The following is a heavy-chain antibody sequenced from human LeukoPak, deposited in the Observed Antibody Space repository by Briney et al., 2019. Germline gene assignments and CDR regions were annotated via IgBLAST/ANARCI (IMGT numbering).Heavy chain of an antibody. D-gene: IGHD6-13*01. Sequence: ASVKVSCKASGYTFTGYYMHWVRQAPGQGLEWMGWINPNSGSTNYAQKFQGRVTMTRDTSISTVYMELSSLRSDDTAMYYCARGLGADSSWYCDYWGQGTLVTVSS. V-gene: IGHV1-2*02. CDR1: GYTFTGYY. J-gene: IGHJ4*02. CDR2: INPNSGST. CDR3: ARGLGADSSWYCDY.